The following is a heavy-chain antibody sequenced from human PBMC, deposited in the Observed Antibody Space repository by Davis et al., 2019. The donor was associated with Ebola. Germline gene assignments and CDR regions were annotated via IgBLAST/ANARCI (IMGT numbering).Heavy chain of an antibody. D-gene: IGHD6-25*01. CDR2: TRNKANGYTT. V-gene: IGHV3-72*01. CDR1: GFTLSDHY. CDR3: AKAGSSGWRDFDY. Sequence: PGGSLRLSCAAFGFTLSDHYMDWVRQAPGKGLEWLGRTRNKANGYTTEYAASVKGRLTVSRDDSKNSLYLQMNTLGTEDTAVYYCAKAGSSGWRDFDYWGQGTLVTVSS. J-gene: IGHJ4*02.